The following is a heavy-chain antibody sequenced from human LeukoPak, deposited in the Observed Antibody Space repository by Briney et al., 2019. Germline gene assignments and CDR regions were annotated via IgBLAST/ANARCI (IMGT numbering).Heavy chain of an antibody. J-gene: IGHJ5*02. Sequence: SETLSLSCTVSGGSISSGDYYWSWIRQPPGKGLEWIAYMYYSGSTYYNPSLKSRVTMSADTSKNQFSLKLSSVTAADTAVYYCARPYYYDSRIDPWGQGTLVTVSS. CDR2: MYYSGST. V-gene: IGHV4-30-4*01. D-gene: IGHD3-22*01. CDR1: GGSISSGDYY. CDR3: ARPYYYDSRIDP.